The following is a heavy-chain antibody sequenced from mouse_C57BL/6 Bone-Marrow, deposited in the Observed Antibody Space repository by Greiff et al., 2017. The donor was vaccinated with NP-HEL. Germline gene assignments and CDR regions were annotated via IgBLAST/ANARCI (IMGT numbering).Heavy chain of an antibody. CDR2: IRLKSDNYAT. V-gene: IGHV6-3*01. Sequence: EVKVEESGGGLVQPGGSMKLSCVASGFTFSNYWMNWVRQSPEKGLEWVAQIRLKSDNYATHYAESVKGRFTISRDDSKSSVYLQMNNLRAEDTGIYYCTGDTTVVATSDYWGQGTTLTVSS. D-gene: IGHD1-1*01. CDR1: GFTFSNYW. CDR3: TGDTTVVATSDY. J-gene: IGHJ2*01.